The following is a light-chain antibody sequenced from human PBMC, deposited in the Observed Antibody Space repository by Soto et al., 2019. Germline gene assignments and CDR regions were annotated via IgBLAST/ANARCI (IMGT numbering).Light chain of an antibody. CDR3: CSFTTSNTWV. Sequence: QSALTQPASVSGSPGQSITISCTGTSSDVGAYNFVSWYQQYPGKVPRLIIYEVTKRPSGISNHFSASKSGNTASLTISGLRAEDEADYYCCSFTTSNTWVFGGGTKLTVL. CDR1: SSDVGAYNF. J-gene: IGLJ3*02. CDR2: EVT. V-gene: IGLV2-14*01.